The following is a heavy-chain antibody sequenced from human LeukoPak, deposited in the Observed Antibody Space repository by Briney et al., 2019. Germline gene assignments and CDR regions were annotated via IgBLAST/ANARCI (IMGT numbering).Heavy chain of an antibody. CDR1: GFTFSSYG. CDR2: ISYDGSNK. Sequence: GRSLRLSCAASGFTFSSYGMHWVRQAPGKGLEWVAVISYDGSNKYYADSVKGRFTISRDNSKNTLYLQMNSRRAEDTAVYYCAKDIGGTVTSDYWGQGTLVTVSS. CDR3: AKDIGGTVTSDY. D-gene: IGHD4-17*01. V-gene: IGHV3-30*18. J-gene: IGHJ4*02.